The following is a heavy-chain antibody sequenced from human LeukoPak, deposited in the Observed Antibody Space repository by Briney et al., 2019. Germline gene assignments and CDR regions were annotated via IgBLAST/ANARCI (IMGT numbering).Heavy chain of an antibody. CDR1: GYSISRGYY. Sequence: PSETLSLTCAVSGYSISRGYYWGWIRRPPGKGLEWIGSIYHSGSTTYNPSLKSRVTIQVDTSKNHFSLKLTSWTPAAPAVYSLAGHGPDGIWGLDYWGQGNLVTVSS. D-gene: IGHD7-27*01. J-gene: IGHJ4*02. CDR3: AGHGPDGIWGLDY. V-gene: IGHV4-38-2*01. CDR2: IYHSGST.